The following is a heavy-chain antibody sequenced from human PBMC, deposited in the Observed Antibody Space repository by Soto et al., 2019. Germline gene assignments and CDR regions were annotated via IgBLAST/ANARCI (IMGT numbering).Heavy chain of an antibody. V-gene: IGHV1-24*01. J-gene: IGHJ5*02. Sequence: ASVKVSCKVSGHKLTEISVYWVRQSRRTGLECMGGFDPKDGLPTYAQNFEGRVTMTEDASTDTVYMEVANLRSEDSAVYYCATVVGLGRYYFDAWGQGTVVTVSS. D-gene: IGHD2-15*01. CDR3: ATVVGLGRYYFDA. CDR2: FDPKDGLP. CDR1: GHKLTEIS.